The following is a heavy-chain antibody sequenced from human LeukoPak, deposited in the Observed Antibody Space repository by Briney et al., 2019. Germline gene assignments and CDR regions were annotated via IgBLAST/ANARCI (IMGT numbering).Heavy chain of an antibody. CDR3: ARNVGWFRFDY. CDR2: IKEDGSER. Sequence: GGSLRLSCAASGFTFSTYWMDWVRQAPGKGLEWVANIKEDGSERYYEDSVKGRFTISRDNAKNSLYLQMNSLRAEDTAVYYCARNVGWFRFDYWGQGTLVTVSS. D-gene: IGHD2-15*01. V-gene: IGHV3-7*03. J-gene: IGHJ4*02. CDR1: GFTFSTYW.